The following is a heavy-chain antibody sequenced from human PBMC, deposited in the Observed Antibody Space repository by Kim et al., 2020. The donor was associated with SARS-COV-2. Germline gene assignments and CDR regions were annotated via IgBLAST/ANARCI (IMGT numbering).Heavy chain of an antibody. CDR2: ISSSGSTI. J-gene: IGHJ5*02. V-gene: IGHV3-11*01. CDR3: ARDSDGYYNWFDP. D-gene: IGHD3-22*01. CDR1: GFTFSDSY. Sequence: GGSLRLSCAASGFTFSDSYMTWIRQAPGKGLEWVSYISSSGSTIYYADSVKGRFTISRDNAKNSLFLQMNSLRAEDTAVYYCARDSDGYYNWFDPWGQGTLVTVSS.